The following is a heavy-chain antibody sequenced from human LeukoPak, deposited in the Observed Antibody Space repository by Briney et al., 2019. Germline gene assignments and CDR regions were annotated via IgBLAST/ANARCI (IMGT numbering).Heavy chain of an antibody. V-gene: IGHV3-23*01. CDR3: AREGTVIIVDY. CDR1: GFTFSSSA. CDR2: ISNNGGYT. Sequence: GGSLRLSCAASGFTFSSSAMGWVRQAPGKGLEWVSAISNNGGYTYYADSVQGRFTISRDNSKSTLCLQMNSLRAEDTAVYYCAREGTVIIVDYWGQGTLVTVSS. D-gene: IGHD3-3*01. J-gene: IGHJ4*02.